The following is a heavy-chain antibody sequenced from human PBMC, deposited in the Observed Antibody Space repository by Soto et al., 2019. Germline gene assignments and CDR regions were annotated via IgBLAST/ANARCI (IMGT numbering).Heavy chain of an antibody. V-gene: IGHV3-23*01. Sequence: PGGSLRLSCAVSGFTFSSSAMSWVRQTPGKGLEWVSAITVGGDRTFYADSVKGRFTLSRDNSKNTVYLQMNSLRAEDTAIYYCATYTGGCSSVTCHHDYWGQGTLVTVS. CDR2: ITVGGDRT. J-gene: IGHJ4*02. D-gene: IGHD2-2*01. CDR3: ATYTGGCSSVTCHHDY. CDR1: GFTFSSSA.